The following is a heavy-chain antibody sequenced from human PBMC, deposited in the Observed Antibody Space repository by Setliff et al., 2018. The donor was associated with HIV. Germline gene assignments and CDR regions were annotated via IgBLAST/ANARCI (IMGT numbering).Heavy chain of an antibody. CDR1: GFTFSDCY. D-gene: IGHD5-18*01. Sequence: LRLSCAASGFTFSDCYMSWIRQAPGKGLEWVSYISSSGTTIYYADSVKGRFSISRDNAKNSLYLQMNSLRAEDTAVYYCARDFRIQLWLRSPFDYWGQGTLVT. CDR3: ARDFRIQLWLRSPFDY. V-gene: IGHV3-11*04. CDR2: ISSSGTTI. J-gene: IGHJ4*02.